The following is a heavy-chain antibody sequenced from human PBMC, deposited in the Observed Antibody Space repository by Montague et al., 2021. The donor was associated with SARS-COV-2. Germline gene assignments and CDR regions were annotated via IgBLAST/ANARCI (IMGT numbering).Heavy chain of an antibody. V-gene: IGHV2-5*01. CDR1: GFSLSTSGVG. CDR2: IYWNDDK. CDR3: ALTRISYDIFTGYNNRDAFDL. Sequence: PALVKPTQTLTLTCTFSGFSLSTSGVGVGWIRQPPGKALEWLALIYWNDDKRYSPSLKSRLTITKDTSKNQVVLTMTNMDPVDTATYYCALTRISYDIFTGYNNRDAFDLWGQGTMVTVSP. D-gene: IGHD3-9*01. J-gene: IGHJ3*01.